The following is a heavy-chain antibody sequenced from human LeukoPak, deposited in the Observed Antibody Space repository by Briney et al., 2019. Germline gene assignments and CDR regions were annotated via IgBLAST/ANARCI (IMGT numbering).Heavy chain of an antibody. V-gene: IGHV4-30-4*08. CDR2: IYYSGST. D-gene: IGHD3-3*01. Sequence: SETLSLTCTVSVGSISRGDYYWRSVRQPPAKGLEWIVYIYYSGSTYYNPSLKSRVTLSVDTSKNQFSLKLSSVTAADTAVYYCARAENFWSGSSDYWGQGTLVTVSS. CDR1: VGSISRGDYY. CDR3: ARAENFWSGSSDY. J-gene: IGHJ4*02.